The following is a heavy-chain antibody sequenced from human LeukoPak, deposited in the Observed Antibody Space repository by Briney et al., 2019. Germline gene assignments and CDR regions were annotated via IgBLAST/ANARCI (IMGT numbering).Heavy chain of an antibody. V-gene: IGHV3-74*01. CDR3: ARDAGTGYFDY. CDR1: GFTFSNYW. CDR2: INSDGRII. Sequence: GGSLRLSCAASGFTFSNYWMHWVRQVPGKGLVWVSHINSDGRIINYADPVKGRCTISRDNAKNSLSLQINSLRDEDTAVFYCARDAGTGYFDYWGQGTLVTVSS. J-gene: IGHJ4*02. D-gene: IGHD1-1*01.